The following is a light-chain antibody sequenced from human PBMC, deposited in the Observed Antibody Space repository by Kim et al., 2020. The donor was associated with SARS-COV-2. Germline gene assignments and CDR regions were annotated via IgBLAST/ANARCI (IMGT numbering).Light chain of an antibody. J-gene: IGLJ3*02. CDR3: AAWDDSLNGWV. CDR2: TNN. CDR1: SSNIGRNT. Sequence: QSVLTQPPSASGTPGQRVSISCSGSSSNIGRNTVNWYQQFPGTAPKLLIYTNNQWPSGFPDRFSGSKSGTSAYLAISGLQSEDEAHYYCAAWDDSLNGWVFGGGTQLTVL. V-gene: IGLV1-44*01.